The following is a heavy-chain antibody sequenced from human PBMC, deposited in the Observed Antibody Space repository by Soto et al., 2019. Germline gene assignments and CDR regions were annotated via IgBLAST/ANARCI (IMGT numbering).Heavy chain of an antibody. V-gene: IGHV4-34*01. CDR2: INHSGST. CDR3: SSGSPKIYYYMDV. D-gene: IGHD6-13*01. CDR1: GGSFSGYY. J-gene: IGHJ6*03. Sequence: SETLSLTCAVYGGSFSGYYWSWIRQPPGKGLEWIGEINHSGSTNYNPSLKSRVTISVDTSKNQFSLKLSSVTAADTAVYYCSSGSPKIYYYMDVWGKGTTVTVSS.